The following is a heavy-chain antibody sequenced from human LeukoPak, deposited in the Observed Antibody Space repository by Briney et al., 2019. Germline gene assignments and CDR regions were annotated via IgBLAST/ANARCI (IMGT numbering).Heavy chain of an antibody. CDR1: GFTFDDYA. J-gene: IGHJ6*02. CDR3: AKEYYDILTGPGDYGMDV. CDR2: ISWNSGGI. Sequence: PGGSLRLSCAASGFTFDDYAMHWVRQAPGKGLEWVSGISWNSGGIGYADSVKGRFTISRDNAKNSLYLQMNSLRAEDTALYYCAKEYYDILTGPGDYGMDVWGQGTTVTVSS. D-gene: IGHD3-9*01. V-gene: IGHV3-9*01.